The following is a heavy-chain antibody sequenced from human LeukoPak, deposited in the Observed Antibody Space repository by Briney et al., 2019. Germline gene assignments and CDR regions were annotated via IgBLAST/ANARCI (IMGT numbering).Heavy chain of an antibody. CDR3: GQYYYDSSGYYDAFDI. CDR1: GYTFSTYY. Sequence: ASVEVSCKTSGYTFSTYYMHWVRQAPGQGLEWLGIIHPTDGSTSYTQKIQGRVTMTRDTATGTVYLELSSLRSEDTAVYYCGQYYYDSSGYYDAFDIWGQGTMVTVSS. CDR2: IHPTDGST. J-gene: IGHJ3*02. D-gene: IGHD3-22*01. V-gene: IGHV1-46*01.